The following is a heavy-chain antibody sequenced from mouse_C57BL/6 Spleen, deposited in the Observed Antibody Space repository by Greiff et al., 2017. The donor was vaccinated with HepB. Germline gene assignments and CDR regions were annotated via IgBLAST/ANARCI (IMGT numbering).Heavy chain of an antibody. D-gene: IGHD1-1*01. CDR2: IYPGSGST. CDR1: GYTFTSYW. CDR3: ARGPSSCYGSSYYAY. V-gene: IGHV1-55*01. Sequence: QVQLQQPGAELVKPGASVKMSCKASGYTFTSYWITWVKQRPGQGLEWIGDIYPGSGSTNYNEKFKSKATLTVDTSSSTAYMQLSSLTAENAAVYYCARGPSSCYGSSYYAYWGQGTLVTVSA. J-gene: IGHJ3*01.